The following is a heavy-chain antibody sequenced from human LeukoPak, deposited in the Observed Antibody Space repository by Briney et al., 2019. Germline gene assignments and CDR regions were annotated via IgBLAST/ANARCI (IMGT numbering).Heavy chain of an antibody. V-gene: IGHV5-51*01. J-gene: IGHJ6*03. CDR1: GYSFTTYW. CDR2: IYPGDSDT. Sequence: KFGESLKISCKASGYSFTTYWIGWVRQMPGKGLEWMAIIYPGDSDTRYSPSFQGQVTISADKSISTAYLQWSSLKASDTAMYYCARHAPLYYYMDVWGKGTTVTVSS. CDR3: ARHAPLYYYMDV.